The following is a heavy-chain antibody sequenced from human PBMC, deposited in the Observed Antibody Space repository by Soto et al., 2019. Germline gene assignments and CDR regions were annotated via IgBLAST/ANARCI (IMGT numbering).Heavy chain of an antibody. J-gene: IGHJ3*02. CDR2: ISGSGGST. Sequence: LSCAASGFTFSSYAMSWVRQAPGKGLEWVSAISGSGGSTYYADSVKGRFTISRDNSKNTLYLQMNSLRAEDTAVYYCAKPDGSSLNPFDIWGQGTMVTVSS. CDR3: AKPDGSSLNPFDI. CDR1: GFTFSSYA. V-gene: IGHV3-23*01. D-gene: IGHD6-13*01.